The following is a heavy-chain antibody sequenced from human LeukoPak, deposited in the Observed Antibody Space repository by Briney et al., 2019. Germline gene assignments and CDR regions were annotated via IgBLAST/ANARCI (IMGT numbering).Heavy chain of an antibody. Sequence: PSETLSLTCAVYGGSFSGYYWSWIRQPPGQGLEWIGEINHSGSTNYNPSIKSRVTISVDTSKNQFSLKLSSVTAADTAVYYCARGWRAYCGGDCYSSDYMDVWGKGTTVTISS. D-gene: IGHD2-21*02. CDR2: INHSGST. CDR1: GGSFSGYY. CDR3: ARGWRAYCGGDCYSSDYMDV. V-gene: IGHV4-34*01. J-gene: IGHJ6*03.